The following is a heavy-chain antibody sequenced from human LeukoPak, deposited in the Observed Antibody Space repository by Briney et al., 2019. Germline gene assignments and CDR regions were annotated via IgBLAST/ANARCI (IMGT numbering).Heavy chain of an antibody. J-gene: IGHJ5*02. CDR3: ARNMVRGVIITNNWFDP. D-gene: IGHD3-10*01. CDR1: GYTFTSYD. Sequence: GASVKVSCKASGYTFTSYDINWVRQATGQGLEWMGWMNPNSGNTGYAQKFQGRVTITRNTSISTAYMELSSLRSEDTAVYYCARNMVRGVIITNNWFDPWGQGTLVTVSS. CDR2: MNPNSGNT. V-gene: IGHV1-8*03.